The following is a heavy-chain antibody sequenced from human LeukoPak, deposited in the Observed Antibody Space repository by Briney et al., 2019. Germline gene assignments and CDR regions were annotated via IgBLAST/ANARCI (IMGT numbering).Heavy chain of an antibody. D-gene: IGHD6-19*01. J-gene: IGHJ5*02. CDR2: IKQDGSEK. CDR3: ARDRSSGWYLTPGFDP. CDR1: GFTFSNYW. Sequence: GGSLRLSCAASGFTFSNYWMSWVRQAPGKGLEWVASIKQDGSEKYYADSVKGRFTISRDNAKNSLYLQINSLRAEDTAVYYCARDRSSGWYLTPGFDPWGQGTLVTVSS. V-gene: IGHV3-7*04.